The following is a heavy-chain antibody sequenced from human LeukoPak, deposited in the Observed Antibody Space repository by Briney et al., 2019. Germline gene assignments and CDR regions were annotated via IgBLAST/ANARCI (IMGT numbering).Heavy chain of an antibody. CDR1: GGTLTSYA. Sequence: GASVKVSCKASGGTLTSYAISWVRQAPGQGLEWMGWINPIHGGTNYAQKFQGRVTMTRDTSISTAYMELSSLRSDDTAIYYCASLGDSTTTTPDDEFDYWGQGTLVTVSS. CDR3: ASLGDSTTTTPDDEFDY. J-gene: IGHJ4*02. CDR2: INPIHGGT. V-gene: IGHV1-2*02. D-gene: IGHD1-26*01.